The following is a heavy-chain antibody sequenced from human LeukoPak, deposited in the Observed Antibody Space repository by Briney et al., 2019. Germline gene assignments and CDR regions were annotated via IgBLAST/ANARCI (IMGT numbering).Heavy chain of an antibody. CDR1: GFTFSSYA. CDR2: IYSGGST. V-gene: IGHV3-66*01. Sequence: PGGSLRLSCAASGFTFSSYAMSWVRQAPGKGLEWVSVIYSGGSTYYADSVKGRFTISRDNSKNTLYLQMNSLRAEDTAVYYCARVDTAMVYSYWYFDLWGRGTLVTVSS. CDR3: ARVDTAMVYSYWYFDL. J-gene: IGHJ2*01. D-gene: IGHD5-18*01.